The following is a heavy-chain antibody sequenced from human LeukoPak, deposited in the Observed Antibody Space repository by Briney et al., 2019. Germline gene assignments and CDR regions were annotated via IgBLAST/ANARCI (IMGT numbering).Heavy chain of an antibody. CDR1: EITFSDFW. V-gene: IGHV3-7*01. Sequence: PGGSLRLSCSVSEITFSDFWMNWVRQAPGKGLEWVASIKKDGSEEYYVDSVRGRFTISRDNARNSLYLQMSSLRDEDTAVYYCASGHYADYDWGQGTLVTVSS. J-gene: IGHJ4*02. D-gene: IGHD4-17*01. CDR3: ASGHYADYD. CDR2: IKKDGSEE.